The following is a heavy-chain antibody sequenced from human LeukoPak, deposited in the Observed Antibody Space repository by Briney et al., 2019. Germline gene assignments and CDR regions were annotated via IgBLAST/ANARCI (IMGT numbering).Heavy chain of an antibody. J-gene: IGHJ6*03. CDR2: IIPIFGTA. CDR1: GGTFSSYA. D-gene: IGHD2-8*01. V-gene: IGHV1-69*01. CDR3: AREDRYCTNGVCSGGYYYYMDV. Sequence: SVKVSCKASGGTFSSYAISWVRQAPGQGLEWMGGIIPIFGTANYAQKFQGRVTITADESTSTAYMELSSLRSEDTAVYYCAREDRYCTNGVCSGGYYYYMDVWGKGTTVTVSS.